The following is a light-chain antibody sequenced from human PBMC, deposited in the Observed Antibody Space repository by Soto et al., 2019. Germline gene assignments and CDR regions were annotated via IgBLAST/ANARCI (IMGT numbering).Light chain of an antibody. CDR2: GAS. CDR1: QSVSSD. J-gene: IGKJ4*01. Sequence: ASQSVSSDLAWYHQKPGQAPRLLIYGASTRATGIPARFSGSGSGTEFTRTLYSLEPEDVAVYYGQQYGSAARTIGGGTKVDIK. CDR3: QQYGSAART. V-gene: IGKV3-15*01.